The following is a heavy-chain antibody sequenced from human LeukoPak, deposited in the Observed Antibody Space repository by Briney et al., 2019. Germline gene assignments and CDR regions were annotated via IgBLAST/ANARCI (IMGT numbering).Heavy chain of an antibody. J-gene: IGHJ4*02. CDR3: ARAPNPDFFDD. CDR2: IYYSGST. V-gene: IGHV4-59*01. D-gene: IGHD2-8*01. Sequence: SETLSLTCTVSSGSIRTSYCSWIRQPPGKGLEWIGYIYYSGSTNYNPSLKSRVTISVDTSRNQFSLKLSSVTAADTAVYYCARAPNPDFFDDWGQGTLVTVSS. CDR1: SGSIRTSY.